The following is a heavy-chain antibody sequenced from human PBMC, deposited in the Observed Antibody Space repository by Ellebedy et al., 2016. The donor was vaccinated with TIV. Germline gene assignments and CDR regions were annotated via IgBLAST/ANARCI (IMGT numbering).Heavy chain of an antibody. CDR1: GGSFSGYY. CDR3: ARRRPARRGPFTNFDY. CDR2: INHSGST. J-gene: IGHJ4*02. Sequence: SETLSLXXAVYGGSFSGYYWSWIRQPPGKGLEWIGEINHSGSTNYNPSLKSRVTISVDTSKNQFSLKLRSVTAADTAVYYCARRRPARRGPFTNFDYWGQGTLVTVSS. D-gene: IGHD2-2*01. V-gene: IGHV4-34*01.